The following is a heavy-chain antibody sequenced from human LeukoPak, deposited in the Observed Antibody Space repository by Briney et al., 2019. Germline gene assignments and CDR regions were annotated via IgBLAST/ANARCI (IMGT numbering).Heavy chain of an antibody. V-gene: IGHV3-33*01. J-gene: IGHJ4*02. CDR2: IWYDGSNK. D-gene: IGHD6-13*01. CDR1: GLRFRNYG. Sequence: GGSLRLSCVVSGLRFRNYGMHWVRQAPGKGLEWVAVIWYDGSNKYYADSVKGRFTISRDNSKNTPYLQMNSLRAEDTAVYYCAREGSSSCSDYWGQGTLVTVSS. CDR3: AREGSSSCSDY.